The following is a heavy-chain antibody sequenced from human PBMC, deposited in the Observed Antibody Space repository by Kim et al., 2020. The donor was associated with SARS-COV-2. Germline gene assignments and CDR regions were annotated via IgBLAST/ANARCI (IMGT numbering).Heavy chain of an antibody. D-gene: IGHD3-3*01. CDR2: T. CDR3: SRGPLWNFGLDV. Sequence: TIYNPALRGRVTISLDTSLNKFSRKVTSVTAADTAVYFCSRGPLWNFGLDVWGQGTTITVSS. V-gene: IGHV4-34*01. J-gene: IGHJ6*02.